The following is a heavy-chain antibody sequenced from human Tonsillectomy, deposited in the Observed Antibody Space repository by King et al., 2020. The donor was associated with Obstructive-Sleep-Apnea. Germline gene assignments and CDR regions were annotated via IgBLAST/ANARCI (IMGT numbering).Heavy chain of an antibody. D-gene: IGHD6-13*01. CDR1: GFTFSNYD. V-gene: IGHV3-13*01. CDR2: IGPSGDT. J-gene: IGHJ6*02. Sequence: VQLVESGGGLVQPGGSLRLSCAASGFTFSNYDMHWVRQATGKGLEWVSAIGPSGDTYYPGSVKGRFTISRENAKNSLYLQMNSLRAGDTAVYYCARAVSSTWAYYYGMDVWGQGTTVTVSS. CDR3: ARAVSSTWAYYYGMDV.